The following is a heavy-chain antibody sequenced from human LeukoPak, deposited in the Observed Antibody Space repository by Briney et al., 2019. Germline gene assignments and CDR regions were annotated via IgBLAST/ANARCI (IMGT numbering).Heavy chain of an antibody. V-gene: IGHV4-4*07. D-gene: IGHD3-3*01. Sequence: KPSETLSLTCTASGGSISSYYWSWIRQPAGKGLEWIGRIYTSGSTNYNPSLKSRATMSVDTSKNQFSLKLSSVTAADTAVYYCARDPYDFWSGYLDWGQGTLVTVSS. CDR1: GGSISSYY. CDR3: ARDPYDFWSGYLD. CDR2: IYTSGST. J-gene: IGHJ4*02.